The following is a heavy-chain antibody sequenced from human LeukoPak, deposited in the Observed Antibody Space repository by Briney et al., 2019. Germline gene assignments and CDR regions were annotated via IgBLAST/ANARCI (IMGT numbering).Heavy chain of an antibody. CDR1: GYTFTGYY. CDR2: INPNSGGT. J-gene: IGHJ4*02. V-gene: IGHV1-2*02. Sequence: ASVKVSCKASGYTFTGYYMHWVRQAPGQGLEWMGWINPNSGGTNYAQKFQGRVTMTRDTSISTAYMELSRLRSDDTAVYYCARDRGWCDSGSCYEDNFDYWGQGTLVTVSS. CDR3: ARDRGWCDSGSCYEDNFDY. D-gene: IGHD2-2*01.